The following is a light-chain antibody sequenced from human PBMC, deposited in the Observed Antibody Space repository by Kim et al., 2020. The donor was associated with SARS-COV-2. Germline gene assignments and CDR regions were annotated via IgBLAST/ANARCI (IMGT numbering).Light chain of an antibody. CDR1: QRLLYSSNNQNY. V-gene: IGKV4-1*01. CDR3: QQYYGTPPYT. J-gene: IGKJ2*01. CDR2: WAS. Sequence: ATINCKSSQRLLYSSNNQNYLAWYQQKPGQPPKLLINWASTRESGVPDRFSGSGSGTDFTLTINSLQAEDVAVYYCQQYYGTPPYTFGQGTKLEI.